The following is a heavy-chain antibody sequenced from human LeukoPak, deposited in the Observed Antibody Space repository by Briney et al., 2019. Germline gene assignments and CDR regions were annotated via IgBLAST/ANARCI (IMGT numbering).Heavy chain of an antibody. CDR2: IYYSGTT. Sequence: SETLSLTCTVSGGSISSYYWSWIRQPPGKGLEWIGYIYYSGTTNYKPSLKSGVTISVDTSKTQFSLKLSSVTAADRAVYYCARVSIVVVPAAWGWFDPRGQGTLVTVSS. CDR1: GGSISSYY. CDR3: ARVSIVVVPAAWGWFDP. J-gene: IGHJ5*02. V-gene: IGHV4-59*01. D-gene: IGHD2-2*01.